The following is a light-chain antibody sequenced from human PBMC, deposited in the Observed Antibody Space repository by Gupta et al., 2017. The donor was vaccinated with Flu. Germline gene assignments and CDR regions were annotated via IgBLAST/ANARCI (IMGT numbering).Light chain of an antibody. CDR1: TSNIGSHT. V-gene: IGLV1-44*01. Sequence: QSVLTQPPSASGTPGQRVTISCSGHTSNIGSHTVNWYQQLPGTAPKLLIYSDHQRPSGVPDRFSGSKSGTSASLAISGLQSEDDADYYCAAWDGSLNGVVFGGGTKLTVL. CDR3: AAWDGSLNGVV. J-gene: IGLJ2*01. CDR2: SDH.